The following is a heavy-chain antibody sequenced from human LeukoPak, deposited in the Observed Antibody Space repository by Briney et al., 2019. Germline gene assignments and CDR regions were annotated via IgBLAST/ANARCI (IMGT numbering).Heavy chain of an antibody. CDR1: GGSISSYY. V-gene: IGHV4-59*08. Sequence: SETLSLTCTVSGGSISSYYWSWIRQPPGKGLEWIGNIYYSGSTNYNPSLKSRVTISVDTSKNQFSVKLSSVTAADTAVYYCARLARGGGSWFAYYYYGMDVWGQGTTVTVSS. J-gene: IGHJ6*02. CDR2: IYYSGST. CDR3: ARLARGGGSWFAYYYYGMDV. D-gene: IGHD6-13*01.